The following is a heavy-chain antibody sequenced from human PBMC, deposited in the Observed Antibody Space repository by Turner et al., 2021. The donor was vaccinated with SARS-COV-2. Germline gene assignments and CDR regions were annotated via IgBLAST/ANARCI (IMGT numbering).Heavy chain of an antibody. CDR2: ISYDGSNK. D-gene: IGHD3-3*01. Sequence: QVQLVESGGGVVQPGRSLRLSCAASGFTFSNYGMFWVRQAPGKGLEWVALISYDGSNKHYADSVKGRFTISRDNAKNSLYLQMNNLRAEDTAMYYCAREHYDFWSGYFYWGQGTLVTVSS. CDR1: GFTFSNYG. J-gene: IGHJ4*02. CDR3: AREHYDFWSGYFY. V-gene: IGHV3-30*03.